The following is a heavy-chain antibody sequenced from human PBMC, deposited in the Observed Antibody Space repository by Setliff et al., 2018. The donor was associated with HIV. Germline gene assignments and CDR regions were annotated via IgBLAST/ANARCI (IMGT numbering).Heavy chain of an antibody. V-gene: IGHV4-39*07. Sequence: PSETLSLTCSVSGDSISRNNYHWGWIRQAPGKGLEWIGSISNSGTNYNPSLKSRVTISVDTSKNQFSLKLTSVTAADTAVYYCASAVGSSSWLRALDYWGQGTLVTVSS. J-gene: IGHJ4*02. CDR2: ISNSGT. D-gene: IGHD6-13*01. CDR3: ASAVGSSSWLRALDY. CDR1: GDSISRNNYH.